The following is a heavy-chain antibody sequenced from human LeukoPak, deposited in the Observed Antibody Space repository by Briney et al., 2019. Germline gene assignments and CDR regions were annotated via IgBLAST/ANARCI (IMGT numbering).Heavy chain of an antibody. J-gene: IGHJ4*02. CDR2: ISGNGANT. CDR1: GFTFSSYA. V-gene: IGHV3-23*01. CDR3: VKISPYGGNPS. Sequence: GGPLRLSCAGSGFTFSSYAMSWVRQAPGKGLEWVSAISGNGANTYYADSVKGRFTISRDNSKNTLSLQMNSLRAEDTAVYYCVKISPYGGNPSWGQGTLVTVSS. D-gene: IGHD4-23*01.